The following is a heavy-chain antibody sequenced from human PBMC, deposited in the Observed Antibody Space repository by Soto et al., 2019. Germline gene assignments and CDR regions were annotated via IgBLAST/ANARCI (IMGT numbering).Heavy chain of an antibody. Sequence: GGSLRLSCAASGFTFSSYAMSWVRQAPGKGLEWVSAISGSGGSTYYADSVKGRFTISRDNSKNTLYLQMNSLRAEDTAVYYCAKVADCSSTSCYFAAFDIWGQGTMVTVSS. CDR3: AKVADCSSTSCYFAAFDI. CDR2: ISGSGGST. D-gene: IGHD2-2*01. CDR1: GFTFSSYA. V-gene: IGHV3-23*01. J-gene: IGHJ3*02.